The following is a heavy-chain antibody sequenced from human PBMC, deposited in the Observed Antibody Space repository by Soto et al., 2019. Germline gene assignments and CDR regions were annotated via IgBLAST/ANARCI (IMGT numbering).Heavy chain of an antibody. CDR1: GFSFSSYA. CDR3: ARDQGKSLARHYYYGMDV. V-gene: IGHV3-30-3*01. Sequence: PGGSLRLSCAASGFSFSSYAIHWVRQPPGEGLGWVAVVSYDATYKYYADAVKGRFTISRENSKNTVYLQMNSMSTEDTAVYYCARDQGKSLARHYYYGMDVWGQGTPVTVSS. CDR2: VSYDATYK. J-gene: IGHJ6*02.